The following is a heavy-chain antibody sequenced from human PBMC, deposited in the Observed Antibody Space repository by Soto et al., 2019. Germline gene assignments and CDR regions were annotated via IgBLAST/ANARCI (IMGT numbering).Heavy chain of an antibody. D-gene: IGHD3-10*01. CDR1: GFTFSSHV. Sequence: HPGGSLRLSCAASGFTFSSHVMSWVRQAPGKGLEWVSAISGSDGSTYYADSVKGRFTISRDNSKNTLYLQMNSLRAEDTAVYYCAKDLSYPSGSSDYWGQGTLVTVSS. V-gene: IGHV3-23*01. J-gene: IGHJ4*02. CDR2: ISGSDGST. CDR3: AKDLSYPSGSSDY.